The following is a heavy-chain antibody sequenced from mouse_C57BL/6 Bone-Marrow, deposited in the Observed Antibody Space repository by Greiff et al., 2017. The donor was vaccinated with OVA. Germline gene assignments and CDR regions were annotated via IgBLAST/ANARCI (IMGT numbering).Heavy chain of an antibody. J-gene: IGHJ2*01. V-gene: IGHV1-69*01. CDR1: GYTFTSYW. CDR2: IDPSDSYT. D-gene: IGHD2-13*01. Sequence: QVQLQQPGAELVKPGASVKLSCKASGYTFTSYWMHWVKQRPGQGLEWIGEIDPSDSYTNYNQKFKGKSTLTVDKSSSTAYMQLSSLTSEDSAVYYCARSRRPWGEGYFDYWGQGTTLTVSS. CDR3: ARSRRPWGEGYFDY.